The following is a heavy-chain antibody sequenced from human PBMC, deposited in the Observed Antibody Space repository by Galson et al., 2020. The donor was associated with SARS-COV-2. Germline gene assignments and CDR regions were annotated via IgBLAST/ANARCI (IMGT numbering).Heavy chain of an antibody. D-gene: IGHD1-26*01. CDR1: GFTFSSYA. CDR3: ARVKGVSYFGGLDY. Sequence: GESLKISCAASGFTFSSYAMHWVRQAPGKGLEWVAVISYDGSNKYYADSVKGRFTISRDNSKNTLYLQMNSLRAEDTAVYYCARVKGVSYFGGLDYWGQGTLVTVSS. V-gene: IGHV3-30*01. CDR2: ISYDGSNK. J-gene: IGHJ4*02.